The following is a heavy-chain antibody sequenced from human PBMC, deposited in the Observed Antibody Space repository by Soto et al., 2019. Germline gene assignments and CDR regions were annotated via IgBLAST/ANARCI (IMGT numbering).Heavy chain of an antibody. CDR1: GYTFTSYG. V-gene: IGHV1-18*01. J-gene: IGHJ5*02. D-gene: IGHD3-10*01. CDR2: ISGYTGNT. Sequence: QAQLVQSGPEVKNPGASVKVSCKASGYTFTSYGISWVRQAPGQGIEWMGWISGYTGNTNYAQKVQGRVTLTTDTSTSTAYMELTSLTPEDTAVYYCARDERGSGSYFGRLNWFDPWGQGTLVTVSS. CDR3: ARDERGSGSYFGRLNWFDP.